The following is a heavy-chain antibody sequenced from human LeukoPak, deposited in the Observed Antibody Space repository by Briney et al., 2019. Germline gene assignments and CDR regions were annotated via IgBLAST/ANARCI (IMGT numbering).Heavy chain of an antibody. D-gene: IGHD3-10*01. CDR2: IYCSGST. CDR3: AIRMVRGVINWFDP. Sequence: SETLSLTCTVSGGSISSSSYYWGWIRQPPGKGLEWIGSIYCSGSTYYNPSLKSRVTISVDTSKNQLSLKLSSVTAADTAVYYCAIRMVRGVINWFDPWGQGTLVTVSS. V-gene: IGHV4-39*07. CDR1: GGSISSSSYY. J-gene: IGHJ5*02.